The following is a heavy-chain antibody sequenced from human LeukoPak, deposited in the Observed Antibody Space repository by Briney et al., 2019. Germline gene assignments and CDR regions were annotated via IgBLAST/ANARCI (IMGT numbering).Heavy chain of an antibody. CDR2: IYPGDSDT. V-gene: IGHV5-51*01. CDR1: GYSFTSYW. Sequence: LGESLKISCKGSGYSFTSYWIGWVRQMPGKGLEWMGIIYPGDSDTRYSPSFQGRVTISADKSISTAYLQWSSLKASDTAMYYCARAGIVVVPAAIGDYGMDVWGQGTTVTVSS. D-gene: IGHD2-2*01. J-gene: IGHJ6*02. CDR3: ARAGIVVVPAAIGDYGMDV.